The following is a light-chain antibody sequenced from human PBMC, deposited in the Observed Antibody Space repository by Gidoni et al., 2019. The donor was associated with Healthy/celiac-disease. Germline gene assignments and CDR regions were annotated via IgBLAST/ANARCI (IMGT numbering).Light chain of an antibody. Sequence: DIQMTQSPSTLPASVGDRVTITCRVSQSISSWLSWYQQKPGKAPKLLIYDASSLESGVPSRFSGSGGGTEVTLTISSLQPDDFATYYCQQYNSYSWTFGQGTKVEIK. CDR1: QSISSW. V-gene: IGKV1-5*01. CDR3: QQYNSYSWT. CDR2: DAS. J-gene: IGKJ1*01.